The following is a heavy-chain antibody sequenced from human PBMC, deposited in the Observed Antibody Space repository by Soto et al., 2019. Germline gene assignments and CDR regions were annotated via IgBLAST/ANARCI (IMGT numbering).Heavy chain of an antibody. CDR2: IVVGSGNT. CDR1: GFTFTSSA. CDR3: VADGGYYDSSGSEYFQH. Sequence: QMQLVQSGPEVKKPGTSVKVSCKASGFTFTSSAVQWVRQARGQRLEWIGWIVVGSGNTNYAQKFQERVTITRDMSTSTAYMELSSLRSEDTAVYYCVADGGYYDSSGSEYFQHWGQGTLVTVSS. V-gene: IGHV1-58*01. J-gene: IGHJ1*01. D-gene: IGHD3-22*01.